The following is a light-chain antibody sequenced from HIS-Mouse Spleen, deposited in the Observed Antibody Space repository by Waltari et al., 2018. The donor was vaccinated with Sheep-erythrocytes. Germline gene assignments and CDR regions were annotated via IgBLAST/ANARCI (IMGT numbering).Light chain of an antibody. CDR2: SNN. Sequence: GQRVTISCSGSRSNIGSNTVNWYQQLPGTAPKLLIDSNNQRPSGVPDRFSGSKSGTSAPLVISGLQSEDEADYYCAAWDDSLNGVVFGGGTKLTVL. J-gene: IGLJ2*01. CDR3: AAWDDSLNGVV. CDR1: RSNIGSNT. V-gene: IGLV1-44*01.